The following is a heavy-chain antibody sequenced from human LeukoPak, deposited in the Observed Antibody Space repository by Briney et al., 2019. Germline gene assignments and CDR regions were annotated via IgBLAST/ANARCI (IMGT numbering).Heavy chain of an antibody. V-gene: IGHV3-23*01. CDR2: ISGNGGST. CDR3: AKVNDLWSGYYDS. J-gene: IGHJ4*02. CDR1: GFTFYSYA. Sequence: PEGSLRLSRAASGFTFYSYAMSWVRQAPGKGLEWVSVISGNGGSTYYADSVKGRFTITRDKSKKTLNLQMNSLRGEDTAVYYCAKVNDLWSGYYDSWGQGTLVTVSS. D-gene: IGHD3-3*01.